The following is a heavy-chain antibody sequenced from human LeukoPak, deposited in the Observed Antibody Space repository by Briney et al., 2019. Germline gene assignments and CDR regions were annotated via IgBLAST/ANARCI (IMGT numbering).Heavy chain of an antibody. D-gene: IGHD6-13*01. CDR2: FDPEDGET. CDR1: GYTLTELS. V-gene: IGHV1-24*01. Sequence: ASVKVSCKVSGYTLTELSMHWVRQAPGKGLEWMGGFDPEDGETIYAQKFQGRVTMTEDTSTDTAYMELSSLRSEDTAVYYCATESAAAGKNWFDPWGQGTLVTVSS. J-gene: IGHJ5*02. CDR3: ATESAAAGKNWFDP.